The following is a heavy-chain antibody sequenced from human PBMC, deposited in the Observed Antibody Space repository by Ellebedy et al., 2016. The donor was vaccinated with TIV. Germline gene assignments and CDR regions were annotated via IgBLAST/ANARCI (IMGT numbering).Heavy chain of an antibody. CDR3: AKGGWLEN. Sequence: GESLKISCAASGFTFSSYAMSWVRQAPGKGLEWVSTISNTGSRTYYADSVEGRFIISRENSKKTLYLQMNSLRAEDTAVYYCAKGGWLENWGQGTLVTVSS. J-gene: IGHJ4*02. D-gene: IGHD5-12*01. CDR1: GFTFSSYA. V-gene: IGHV3-23*01. CDR2: ISNTGSRT.